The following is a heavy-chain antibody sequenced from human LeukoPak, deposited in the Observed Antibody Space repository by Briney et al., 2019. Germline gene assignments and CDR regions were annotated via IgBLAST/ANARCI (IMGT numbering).Heavy chain of an antibody. D-gene: IGHD5-18*01. CDR3: ARANRGGTAIVYYYMDV. V-gene: IGHV3-74*03. J-gene: IGHJ6*03. Sequence: GGSLRLSCVASGFTFSDYWMHWVRHPPGKGLMWVGHINGAATYTTYADSVKGRFTISRDNAKNSLYLQMNSLRAEDTAVYYCARANRGGTAIVYYYMDVWGKGTTVTVSS. CDR2: INGAATYT. CDR1: GFTFSDYW.